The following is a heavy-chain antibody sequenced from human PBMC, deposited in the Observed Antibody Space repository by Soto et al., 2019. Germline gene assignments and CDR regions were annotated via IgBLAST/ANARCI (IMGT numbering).Heavy chain of an antibody. CDR2: ILYSGST. V-gene: IGHV4-59*12. J-gene: IGHJ6*02. CDR3: ARERTTGTAGARNFHYYGLDV. CDR1: GDSISNYY. Sequence: QVGLQESGPGLVKPSETLSLTCTVSGDSISNYYWTWVRQSPVKGLEWIGYILYSGSTNYNPPRKSRVAVSVDTSMIQFCLKLTSVSAADTAVYYCARERTTGTAGARNFHYYGLDVWGRGTPVIVS. D-gene: IGHD1-7*01.